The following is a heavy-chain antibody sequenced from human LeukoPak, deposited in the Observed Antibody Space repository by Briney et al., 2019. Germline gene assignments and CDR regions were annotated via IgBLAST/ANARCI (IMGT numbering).Heavy chain of an antibody. Sequence: PSETLSLTCTVSGGSISSYYWSWIRQPAGKGLEWIGRIYTSGSTNYNPSLKSRVTMSVDTSKNQFSLKLSSVTAADTAVYYCASHHVVAAGPAFDIWGQGTMVTVSS. V-gene: IGHV4-4*07. D-gene: IGHD2-15*01. CDR2: IYTSGST. CDR1: GGSISSYY. CDR3: ASHHVVAAGPAFDI. J-gene: IGHJ3*02.